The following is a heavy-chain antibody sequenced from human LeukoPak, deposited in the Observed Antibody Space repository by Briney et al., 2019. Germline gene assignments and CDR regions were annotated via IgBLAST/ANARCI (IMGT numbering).Heavy chain of an antibody. V-gene: IGHV4-61*02. Sequence: PSETQSLTCTVSGGSISSGSYYWSWIRQPAGKGLEWIGRIYTSGSTNYNPSLKSRVTISVDTSKNQFSLKLSSVTAADTAVYYCARDGYNYRRFDYWGQGTLVTVSS. CDR2: IYTSGST. CDR1: GGSISSGSYY. J-gene: IGHJ4*02. CDR3: ARDGYNYRRFDY. D-gene: IGHD5-24*01.